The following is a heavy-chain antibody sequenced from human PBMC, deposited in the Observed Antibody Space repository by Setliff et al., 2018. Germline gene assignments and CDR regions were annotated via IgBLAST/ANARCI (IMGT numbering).Heavy chain of an antibody. CDR2: INTKTGKQ. D-gene: IGHD3-22*01. CDR1: GYTFTSYP. J-gene: IGHJ4*02. V-gene: IGHV7-4-1*02. CDR3: ARDTGVRGHEISGYYGGGFAY. Sequence: GASVKVSCKSSGYTFTSYPINWMRQAPGQGLEWMGWINTKTGKQTYAQAFTGRIVFSFDTSVSTAYLQISSLKADDTAVYYCARDTGVRGHEISGYYGGGFAYWGQGTPVTVSS.